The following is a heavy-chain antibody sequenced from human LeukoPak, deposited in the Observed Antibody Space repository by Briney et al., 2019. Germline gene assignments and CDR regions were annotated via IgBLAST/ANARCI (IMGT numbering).Heavy chain of an antibody. CDR1: GGSISSGSYY. CDR3: ARGNCGGDCYNYYYYGMDV. V-gene: IGHV4-61*02. D-gene: IGHD2-21*02. J-gene: IGHJ6*02. Sequence: SQTLSLTCTVSGGSISSGSYYWSWIRQPAGKGXXXXXXXYTSGSTNYNPSLKSRVTISVDTSKNQFSLKLSSVTAADTAVYYCARGNCGGDCYNYYYYGMDVWGQGTTVTVSS. CDR2: XYTSGST.